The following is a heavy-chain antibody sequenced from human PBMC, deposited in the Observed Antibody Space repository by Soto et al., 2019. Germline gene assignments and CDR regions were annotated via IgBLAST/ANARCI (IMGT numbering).Heavy chain of an antibody. CDR1: GFTVSSKY. CDR2: IQSGGYT. J-gene: IGHJ6*03. Sequence: EVQLVESGGGLVQPGGSLRLSCAASGFTVSSKYMSWVRQAPGKGLEWVSLIQSGGYTYYADSVKGRFTISRDSSENTLFLQMNSLRVEDTAMYYCRGADVYCSVGGCIGFPMDVGGKGTRVTVS. V-gene: IGHV3-66*01. D-gene: IGHD2-15*01. CDR3: RGADVYCSVGGCIGFPMDV.